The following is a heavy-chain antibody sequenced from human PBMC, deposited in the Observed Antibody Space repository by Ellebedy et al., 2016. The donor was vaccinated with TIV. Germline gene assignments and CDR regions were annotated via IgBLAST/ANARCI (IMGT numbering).Heavy chain of an antibody. CDR1: GFIFSSYA. CDR3: ARVGCSGGSCLSYYGMDV. J-gene: IGHJ6*02. V-gene: IGHV3-30*04. Sequence: GGSLRLSCAASGFIFSSYAMHWVRQAPGKGLEWVAIISYDGTKKEYADSVKGRFTISRDNSKNTLYLQMNSLRAEDTAVYYCARVGCSGGSCLSYYGMDVWGQGTTVTVSS. CDR2: ISYDGTKK. D-gene: IGHD2-15*01.